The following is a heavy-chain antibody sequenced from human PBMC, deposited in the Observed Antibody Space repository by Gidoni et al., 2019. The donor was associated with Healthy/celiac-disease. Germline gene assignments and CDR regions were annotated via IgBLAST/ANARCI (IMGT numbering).Heavy chain of an antibody. Sequence: QVQLVESGGGVVQPGRSLRLSCGASGFTFSSYGMHWVRQAPGKGLEWVAVIWYDGSNKYYADSVKGRFTISRDNSKNTLYLQMNSLRAEDTAVYYCARDLFYDSSGYYSPGYYFDYWGQGTLVTVSS. CDR2: IWYDGSNK. CDR3: ARDLFYDSSGYYSPGYYFDY. D-gene: IGHD3-22*01. J-gene: IGHJ4*02. CDR1: GFTFSSYG. V-gene: IGHV3-33*01.